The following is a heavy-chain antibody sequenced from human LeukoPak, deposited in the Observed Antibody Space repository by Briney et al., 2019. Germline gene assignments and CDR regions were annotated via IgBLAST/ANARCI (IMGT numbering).Heavy chain of an antibody. CDR2: INHSGST. Sequence: PSETLSLTCTVSGGSISSSSYYWGWIRQPPGKGLEWIGEINHSGSTNYNPSLKSRVTISVDTSKNQFSLKLSSVTAADTAVYYCATQPATMVRGPQGGHGLFDPWGQGTLVTVSS. CDR3: ATQPATMVRGPQGGHGLFDP. V-gene: IGHV4-39*01. D-gene: IGHD3-10*01. CDR1: GGSISSSSYY. J-gene: IGHJ5*02.